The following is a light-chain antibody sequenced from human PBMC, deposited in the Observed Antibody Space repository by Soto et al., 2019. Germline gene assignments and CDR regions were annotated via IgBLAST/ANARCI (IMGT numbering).Light chain of an antibody. CDR3: QQYNNWPRT. J-gene: IGKJ2*01. Sequence: EVVMTQSPVTLSVSPGERATLSCRASQSVSSNLAWYQQKPGQAPWLLIYGASTRATGIPARFSGSGSGTEFTLTLSSLQSEDFAVYYCQQYNNWPRTFGQWTKLEIK. CDR2: GAS. CDR1: QSVSSN. V-gene: IGKV3-15*01.